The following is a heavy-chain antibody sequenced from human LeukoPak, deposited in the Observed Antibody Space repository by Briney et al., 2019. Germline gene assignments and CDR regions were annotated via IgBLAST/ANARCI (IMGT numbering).Heavy chain of an antibody. Sequence: GGSLRLSCAASGFTFSSYSMNWVRQAPGKGLEWVSYISSSSSTIYYADSVKGRFTISRDNAKNSLYLQMNSLRAEDTAVYYCARARHVIDYGDYPYYFDYWGQGTLVTVSS. V-gene: IGHV3-48*04. J-gene: IGHJ4*02. D-gene: IGHD4-17*01. CDR2: ISSSSSTI. CDR1: GFTFSSYS. CDR3: ARARHVIDYGDYPYYFDY.